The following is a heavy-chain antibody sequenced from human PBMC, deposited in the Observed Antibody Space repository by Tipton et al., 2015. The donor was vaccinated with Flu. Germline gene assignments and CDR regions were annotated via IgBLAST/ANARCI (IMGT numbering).Heavy chain of an antibody. J-gene: IGHJ5*02. V-gene: IGHV4-39*07. CDR2: IYYSGST. D-gene: IGHD3-3*01. Sequence: LRLSCTVSGGPISSSSYYWGWIRQPPGKGLEWIGSIYYSGSTYYNPSLKSRVTISVDTSKNQFSLKLSSVTAADTAVYYCARDGDWYYDFWSGYREGFDPWGQGTLVTVSS. CDR3: ARDGDWYYDFWSGYREGFDP. CDR1: GGPISSSSYY.